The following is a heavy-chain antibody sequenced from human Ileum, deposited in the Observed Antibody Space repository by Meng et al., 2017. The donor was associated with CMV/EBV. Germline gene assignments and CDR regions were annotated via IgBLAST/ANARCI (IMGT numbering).Heavy chain of an antibody. Sequence: QVQLQGSGPGLVTPSETLSLTCTVSGDSISRYFWSWIRQPAGKGLEWIGRINTSGKTTYSPSLKSRVTMSLDTSKNQFSLRLTSVSAEDTALYYCARDLIRDDTGSWFDPWGQGTLVTVSS. V-gene: IGHV4-4*07. CDR1: GDSISRYF. J-gene: IGHJ5*02. D-gene: IGHD3-16*01. CDR2: INTSGKT. CDR3: ARDLIRDDTGSWFDP.